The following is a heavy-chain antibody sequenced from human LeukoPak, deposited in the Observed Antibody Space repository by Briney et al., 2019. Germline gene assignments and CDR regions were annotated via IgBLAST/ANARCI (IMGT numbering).Heavy chain of an antibody. CDR2: INHSGST. D-gene: IGHD6-19*01. CDR1: GASIRSYY. Sequence: SETLSLTCTVSGASIRSYYWSWIRQPPGRGLEWIGEINHSGSTNYNPSLKSRVTISVDTSKNQFSLKLSSVTAADTAVYYCARGDIAVAGTQFDYWGQGTLVTVSS. CDR3: ARGDIAVAGTQFDY. V-gene: IGHV4-34*01. J-gene: IGHJ4*02.